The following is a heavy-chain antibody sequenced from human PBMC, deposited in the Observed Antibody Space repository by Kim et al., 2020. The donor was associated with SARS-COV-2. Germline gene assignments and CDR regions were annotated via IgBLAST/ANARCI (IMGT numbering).Heavy chain of an antibody. CDR2: IYYSGST. Sequence: SETLSLTCTVSGGSISSYYWSWIRQPPGKGLEWIWYIYYSGSTNYNPSLKSPVTISVDTSKNQFSLKLRSVSAADTAVYYCARAAGNSSSWWTSYYYYGMDVWGQGTPVTVSS. J-gene: IGHJ6*02. CDR3: ARAAGNSSSWWTSYYYYGMDV. D-gene: IGHD6-13*01. V-gene: IGHV4-59*01. CDR1: GGSISSYY.